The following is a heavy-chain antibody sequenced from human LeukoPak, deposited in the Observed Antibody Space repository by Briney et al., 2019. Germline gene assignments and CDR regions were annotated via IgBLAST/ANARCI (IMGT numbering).Heavy chain of an antibody. J-gene: IGHJ5*02. Sequence: PSETLSLTCTVSGGSISSSSYYWNWIRQPPGKGLEWIGEINHSGSTNYIPSLESRITISVDTSKNQFSLKLSSVTAADTAVYYCARGSKMLGYNWFDPWGQGTLVTVSS. CDR1: GGSISSSSYY. CDR2: INHSGST. D-gene: IGHD1-26*01. CDR3: ARGSKMLGYNWFDP. V-gene: IGHV4-39*07.